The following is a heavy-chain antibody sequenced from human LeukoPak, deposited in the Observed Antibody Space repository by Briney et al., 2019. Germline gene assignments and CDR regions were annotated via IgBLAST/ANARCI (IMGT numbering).Heavy chain of an antibody. Sequence: GGSLRLSCAASGFTFSSYAMHWVRQAPGKGLEWVAVISYDGSNKYYADSVKGRFTISRDNSKNTLYLQMNSLRAEDTAVYYCANENPQYQLLFYFDYWGQGTLVTVSS. CDR3: ANENPQYQLLFYFDY. D-gene: IGHD2-2*01. J-gene: IGHJ4*02. CDR1: GFTFSSYA. CDR2: ISYDGSNK. V-gene: IGHV3-30-3*02.